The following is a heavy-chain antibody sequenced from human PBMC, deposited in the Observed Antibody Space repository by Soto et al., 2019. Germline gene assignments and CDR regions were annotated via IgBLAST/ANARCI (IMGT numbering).Heavy chain of an antibody. V-gene: IGHV4-31*03. Sequence: ASETLSLTCTVSGGSISSGGYYWSWIRQHPGKGLEWIGYIYYSGSTYYNPSLKSRVTISVDTSKNQFSLKLSSVTAADTAVYYCARGERRSMLVVSVFDYWGQGMLVT. CDR1: GGSISSGGYY. CDR3: ARGERRSMLVVSVFDY. CDR2: IYYSGST. J-gene: IGHJ4*02. D-gene: IGHD2-21*01.